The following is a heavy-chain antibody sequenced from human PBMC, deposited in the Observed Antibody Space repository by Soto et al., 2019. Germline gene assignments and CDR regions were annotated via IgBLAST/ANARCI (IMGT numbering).Heavy chain of an antibody. Sequence: GGSLRLSCAASGFTFSSYAMHWVRQAPGKGLEWVAAISYDGSNKYYADSVKGRFTISRDNSKNTLYLQMNSLRAEDTAVYYCARDGPRSAARPPKGAFDIWGQGTMVTVS. CDR3: ARDGPRSAARPPKGAFDI. J-gene: IGHJ3*02. CDR2: ISYDGSNK. D-gene: IGHD6-6*01. CDR1: GFTFSSYA. V-gene: IGHV3-30-3*01.